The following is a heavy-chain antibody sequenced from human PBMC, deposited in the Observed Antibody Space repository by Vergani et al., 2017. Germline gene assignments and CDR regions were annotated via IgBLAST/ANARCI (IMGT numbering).Heavy chain of an antibody. J-gene: IGHJ6*04. D-gene: IGHD6-6*01. CDR1: GGSISSYY. Sequence: QVQLQESGPGLVKPSETLSLTCTVSGGSISSYYWSWIRQPPGKGLEWIGYIYYSGSTNYNPSLKSRVTISVDTSRNQFSLKLSSVTAADTAVYYCAREWGPYSSSMDVWGKGTTVTVSS. CDR3: AREWGPYSSSMDV. V-gene: IGHV4-59*01. CDR2: IYYSGST.